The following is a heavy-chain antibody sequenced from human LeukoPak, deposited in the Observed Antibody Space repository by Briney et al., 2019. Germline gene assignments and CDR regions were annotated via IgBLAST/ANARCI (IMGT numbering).Heavy chain of an antibody. V-gene: IGHV4-39*07. Sequence: SETLSLTCTVSGGSISSSSYYWGWIRQPPGKGLEWIGSIYYSGSTYYNPSLKSRVTISVDTSKNQFSLKLSSVTAADTAVYYCARDRPPYIVVTDWGQGTLVTVSS. J-gene: IGHJ4*02. CDR2: IYYSGST. D-gene: IGHD2-15*01. CDR3: ARDRPPYIVVTD. CDR1: GGSISSSSYY.